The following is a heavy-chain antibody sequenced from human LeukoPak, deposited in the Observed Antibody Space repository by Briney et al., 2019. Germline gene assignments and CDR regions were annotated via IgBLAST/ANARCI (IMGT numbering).Heavy chain of an antibody. J-gene: IGHJ5*02. D-gene: IGHD3-22*01. V-gene: IGHV1-2*02. Sequence: ASVKVSCKASGYTFTGYYMHWVRQAPGQGLEWMGWINPNSGGTNYAQKFQGRVTMTRDTSISTAYMELSRLRSADTAVYLCARNYYDCSGDYKNWFDPWGRGTLVTVS. CDR2: INPNSGGT. CDR3: ARNYYDCSGDYKNWFDP. CDR1: GYTFTGYY.